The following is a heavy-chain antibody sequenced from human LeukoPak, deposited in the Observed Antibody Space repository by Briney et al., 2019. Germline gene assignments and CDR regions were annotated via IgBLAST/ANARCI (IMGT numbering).Heavy chain of an antibody. Sequence: GGSLRLSCAASGFTFSSYWMHWVRQAPGKGLVWVSRINSDESNTNSYADSVKGRFIISRDNAKNTLYLQMNSLRAEDTAVYFCGRGGNGIDIWGQGTTVIVSS. J-gene: IGHJ3*02. D-gene: IGHD2-8*01. CDR1: GFTFSSYW. V-gene: IGHV3-74*01. CDR2: INSDESNT. CDR3: GRGGNGIDI.